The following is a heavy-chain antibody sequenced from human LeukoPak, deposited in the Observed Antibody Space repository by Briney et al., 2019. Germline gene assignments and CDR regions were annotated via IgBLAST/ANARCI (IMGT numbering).Heavy chain of an antibody. Sequence: PGGSLRLSCAASGFTFSSYAMSWVRQAPGRGLEWVSGISGSGVSTYYADSVKGRFTISRDNSRSTLYLQMNSLRAEDTAVYYCVRDGDINAPYYYMDVWGKGTTVTVSS. CDR1: GFTFSSYA. J-gene: IGHJ6*03. CDR2: ISGSGVST. D-gene: IGHD2-15*01. CDR3: VRDGDINAPYYYMDV. V-gene: IGHV3-23*01.